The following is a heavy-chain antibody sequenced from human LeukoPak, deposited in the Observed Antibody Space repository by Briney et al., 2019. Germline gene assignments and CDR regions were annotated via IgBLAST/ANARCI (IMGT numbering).Heavy chain of an antibody. V-gene: IGHV4-30-4*08. J-gene: IGHJ3*02. CDR2: IYYSGST. Sequence: PSETLSLTCTVSGGSISSSSYYWSWIRQPPGKGLEWIGYIYYSGSTYYNPSLKSRVTISVDTSKNQFSLKLSSVTAADTAVYYCAGESRLHDSSDAFDIWGQGTMVTVSS. D-gene: IGHD3-22*01. CDR1: GGSISSSSYY. CDR3: AGESRLHDSSDAFDI.